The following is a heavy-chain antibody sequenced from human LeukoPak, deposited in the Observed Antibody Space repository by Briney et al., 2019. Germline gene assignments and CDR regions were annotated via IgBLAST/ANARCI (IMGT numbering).Heavy chain of an antibody. CDR1: GGSFSDYY. J-gene: IGHJ6*03. CDR3: ARGEGTLAGRRWPYYFYYYMDV. V-gene: IGHV4-34*01. Sequence: SETLSLTXVVYGGSFSDYYWSWVRQPPGKGLEWIGEINHSGTTKYNPSLKSRVTISIHTSNNQFSLNLNSVTAADTAVYFCARGEGTLAGRRWPYYFYYYMDVWGKGTTVTVSS. CDR2: INHSGTT. D-gene: IGHD6-19*01.